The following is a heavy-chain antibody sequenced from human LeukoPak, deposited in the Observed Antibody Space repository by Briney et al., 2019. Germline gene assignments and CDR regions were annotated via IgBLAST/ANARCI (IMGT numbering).Heavy chain of an antibody. J-gene: IGHJ3*02. Sequence: GGSLRLSCAASGFTFSSYAMSWVRQAPGKGLEWVSAISGSGGSTYYADSVKGRFTISRDNSKNTLYLQMNSLRAEDTAVYYCAKDPGITMMVVVPDAFDIWGQGTMVTVSS. CDR2: ISGSGGST. CDR1: GFTFSSYA. CDR3: AKDPGITMMVVVPDAFDI. V-gene: IGHV3-23*01. D-gene: IGHD3-22*01.